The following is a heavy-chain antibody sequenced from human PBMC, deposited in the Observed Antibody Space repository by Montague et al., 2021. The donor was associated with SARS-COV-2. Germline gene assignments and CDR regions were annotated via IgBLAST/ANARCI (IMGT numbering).Heavy chain of an antibody. CDR2: IYYSGRA. J-gene: IGHJ3*02. Sequence: SESLSLTCSVSGGSMSSTYWSWVRQPPGKGLEWIGCIYYSGRAFYNPSLKSRVTISVDTSKNQFSLKLSSVTAADTAVYYCARQLWLRGAFDIWGQGTMVTVSS. V-gene: IGHV4-59*08. CDR3: ARQLWLRGAFDI. D-gene: IGHD5-18*01. CDR1: GGSMSSTY.